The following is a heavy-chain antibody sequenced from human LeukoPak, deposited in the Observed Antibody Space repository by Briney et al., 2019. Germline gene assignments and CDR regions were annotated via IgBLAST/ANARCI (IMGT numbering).Heavy chain of an antibody. CDR3: AGDRGLIAAIGYFDY. J-gene: IGHJ4*02. CDR2: ISYDGSNK. D-gene: IGHD6-25*01. Sequence: PGGSLRLSCAASGFTFSSYAMHWVRQAPGKGLEWVAVISYDGSNKYYADSVKGRFTISRDNSKNTLYLQMNSLRAEDTAVYHCAGDRGLIAAIGYFDYWGQGTLATVPS. CDR1: GFTFSSYA. V-gene: IGHV3-30-3*01.